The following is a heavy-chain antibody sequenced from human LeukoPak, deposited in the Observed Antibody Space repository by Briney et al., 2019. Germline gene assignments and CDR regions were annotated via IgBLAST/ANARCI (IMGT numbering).Heavy chain of an antibody. J-gene: IGHJ6*02. D-gene: IGHD2-8*01. CDR2: IRSKANRYAT. CDR1: GFTFSGST. V-gene: IGHV3-73*01. CDR3: TSQHGYCTNGVCYAVGMDV. Sequence: GGSLRLSCAASGFTFSGSTMHWVRQASGKGVKWVGRIRSKANRYATAYAASVKGRFTISRDDSKNTAYLQMNSLKTEDTAVYYCTSQHGYCTNGVCYAVGMDVWGQGTTVTVSS.